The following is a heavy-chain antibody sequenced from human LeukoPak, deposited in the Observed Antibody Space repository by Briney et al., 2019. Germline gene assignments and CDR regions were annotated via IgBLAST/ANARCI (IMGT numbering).Heavy chain of an antibody. CDR3: ARVVAGTTFDY. V-gene: IGHV4-31*03. D-gene: IGHD6-19*01. CDR2: IYYSGST. Sequence: SQTLSLTCTVSGGSISSGGYYWSWIRQHPGKGLEWIGYIYYSGSTYYNPSLKCRVTISVDTSKNQFSLKLSSVTAADTAVYYCARVVAGTTFDYWGQGTLVTVSS. CDR1: GGSISSGGYY. J-gene: IGHJ4*02.